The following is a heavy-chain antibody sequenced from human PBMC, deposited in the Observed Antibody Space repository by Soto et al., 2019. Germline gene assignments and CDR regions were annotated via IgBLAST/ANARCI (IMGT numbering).Heavy chain of an antibody. CDR2: ISYDGNSE. Sequence: QMQLVESGGGVVQPGRSLRLSCAASGFTFDAYTMHWVRQAPGKGLEWVAVISYDGNSERYTDTVKGRFTVSRDNSKSTMYLQMNSLRAEYTAVYYCERDGYSGRSDGFDVWGQGTRVTVSS. V-gene: IGHV3-30*14. J-gene: IGHJ3*01. CDR3: ERDGYSGRSDGFDV. D-gene: IGHD1-26*01. CDR1: GFTFDAYT.